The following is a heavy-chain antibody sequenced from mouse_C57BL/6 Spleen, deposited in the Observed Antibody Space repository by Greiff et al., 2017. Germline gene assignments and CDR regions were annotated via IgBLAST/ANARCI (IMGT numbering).Heavy chain of an antibody. CDR3: ARVYSNYVYYYAMDY. CDR2: ISSGSSTI. CDR1: GFTFSDYG. Sequence: EVKLMESGGGLVKPGGSLKLSCAASGFTFSDYGMHWVRQAPEKGLEWVAYISSGSSTIYYADTVKGRFTISSDNAKNTLFLQMTSLMSEDTAMYYCARVYSNYVYYYAMDYWGQGTSVTVSS. V-gene: IGHV5-17*01. D-gene: IGHD2-5*01. J-gene: IGHJ4*01.